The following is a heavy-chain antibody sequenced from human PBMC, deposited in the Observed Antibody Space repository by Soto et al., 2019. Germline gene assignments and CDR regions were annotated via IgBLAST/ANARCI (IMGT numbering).Heavy chain of an antibody. D-gene: IGHD1-1*01. CDR3: ATVGGEHGMDV. CDR2: IFYDGSNK. J-gene: IGHJ6*02. V-gene: IGHV3-33*01. CDR1: GFSFSSFG. Sequence: QVQLVESGGGVVQPGRSLRLSCEASGFSFSSFGMHWVRQAPGKGLEWRTLIFYDGSNKYYADSVKGRFTISRDNSKNTLYLQMNSLRAEDTGVYYRATVGGEHGMDVWGQGTTVIVSS.